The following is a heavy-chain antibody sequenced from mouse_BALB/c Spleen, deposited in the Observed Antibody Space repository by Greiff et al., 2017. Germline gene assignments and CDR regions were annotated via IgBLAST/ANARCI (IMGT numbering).Heavy chain of an antibody. J-gene: IGHJ4*01. D-gene: IGHD2-2*01. CDR1: GYTFTDYA. V-gene: IGHV1-67*01. CDR2: ISTYYGNT. CDR3: ARGYHYAMDY. Sequence: VQLQQSGPELVRPGVSVKISCKGSGYTFTDYAMHWVKQSHAKSLEWIGVISTYYGNTNYNQKFKGKATMTVDKSSSTAYMELARLTSEDSAIYYCARGYHYAMDYWGQGTSVTVSS.